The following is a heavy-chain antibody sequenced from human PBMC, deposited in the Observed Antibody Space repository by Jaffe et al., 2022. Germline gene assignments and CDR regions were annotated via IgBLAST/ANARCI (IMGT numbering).Heavy chain of an antibody. J-gene: IGHJ6*03. CDR2: IYYSGST. CDR3: ARVPKDYYGSGSYYYYYYMDV. D-gene: IGHD3-10*01. V-gene: IGHV4-59*01. CDR1: GGSISSYY. Sequence: QVQLQESGPGLVKPSETLSLTCTVSGGSISSYYWSWIRQPPGKGLEWIGYIYYSGSTNYNPSLKSRVTISVDTSKNQFSLKLSSVTAADTAVYYCARVPKDYYGSGSYYYYYYMDVWGKGTTVTVSS.